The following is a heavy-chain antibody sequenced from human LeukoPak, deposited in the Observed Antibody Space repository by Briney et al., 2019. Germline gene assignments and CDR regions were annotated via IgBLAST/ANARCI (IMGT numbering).Heavy chain of an antibody. CDR3: ASGDSGSYYLGFDY. Sequence: GGSLRLSCAASGFTVSSNYMSWVRQAPGKVLEWLSVIYSGGSTYYADSVKGRFTISRDNSKNTLYLQMNSLRAEDTAVYYCASGDSGSYYLGFDYWGQGTLVTVSS. J-gene: IGHJ4*02. V-gene: IGHV3-53*01. CDR1: GFTVSSNY. CDR2: IYSGGST. D-gene: IGHD1-26*01.